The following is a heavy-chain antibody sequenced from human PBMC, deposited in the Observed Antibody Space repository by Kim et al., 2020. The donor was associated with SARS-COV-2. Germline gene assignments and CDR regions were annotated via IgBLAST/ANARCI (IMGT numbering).Heavy chain of an antibody. CDR2: ISAYNGNT. J-gene: IGHJ4*02. CDR3: ARASRLAARPHFDY. Sequence: ASVKVSCKASGYTFTSYGISWVRQAPGQGLEWMGWISAYNGNTNYAQKLQGRVTMTTDTSTSTAYMELRSLRSDDTAVYYCARASRLAARPHFDYWGQGTLVTVSS. CDR1: GYTFTSYG. V-gene: IGHV1-18*01. D-gene: IGHD6-6*01.